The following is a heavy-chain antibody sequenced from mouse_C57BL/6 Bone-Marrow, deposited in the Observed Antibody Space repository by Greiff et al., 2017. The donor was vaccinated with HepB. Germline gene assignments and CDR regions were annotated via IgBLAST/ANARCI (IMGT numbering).Heavy chain of an antibody. J-gene: IGHJ3*01. CDR3: AREDSSGYEGFAY. Sequence: QVQLQQPGAELVRPGSSVKLSCKASGYTFTSYWMDWVKQRPGQGLEWIGNIYPSDSETHYNQKFKDKATLTVDKSSSTAYMQLSSLTSEDSAVYYCAREDSSGYEGFAYWGQGTLVTVSA. V-gene: IGHV1-61*01. CDR1: GYTFTSYW. D-gene: IGHD3-2*02. CDR2: IYPSDSET.